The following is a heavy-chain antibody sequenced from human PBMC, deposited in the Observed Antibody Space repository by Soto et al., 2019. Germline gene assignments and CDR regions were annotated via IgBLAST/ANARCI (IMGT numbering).Heavy chain of an antibody. J-gene: IGHJ4*02. CDR3: ARQRSGYFLY. Sequence: SETLSLTCNVSCGAIDSGYWGCIRQPPGKGLECIVTISYSGSTYYNPSLRSRVAMSVHPAMNHFSLKMYSVTAADTAVYYCARQRSGYFLYWGQGAMVTVSS. CDR2: ISYSGST. CDR1: CGAIDSGY. D-gene: IGHD3-22*01. V-gene: IGHV4-39*02.